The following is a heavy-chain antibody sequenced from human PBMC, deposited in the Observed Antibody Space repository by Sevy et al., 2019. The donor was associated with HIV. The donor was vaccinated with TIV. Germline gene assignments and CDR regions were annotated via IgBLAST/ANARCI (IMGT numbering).Heavy chain of an antibody. CDR2: ISHDGFNQ. V-gene: IGHV3-30*04. J-gene: IGHJ4*02. CDR3: ARDRRAGYSSNWYRDFDY. CDR1: GFTFSDYA. Sequence: GGSLRLSCAASGFTFSDYAMHWVRQAPGKGLEWVAVISHDGFNQYYADSVKGRLTISRDSSKTTLYLEMHSLRAEETALYYCARDRRAGYSSNWYRDFDYWGQGTLVTVSS. D-gene: IGHD6-13*01.